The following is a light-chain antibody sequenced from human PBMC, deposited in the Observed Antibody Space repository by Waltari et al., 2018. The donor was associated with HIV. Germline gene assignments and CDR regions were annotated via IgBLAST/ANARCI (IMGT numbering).Light chain of an antibody. Sequence: QSALTQPASVSGSPGQSLTIPCTGDTSAIAIYDLASWYQKYPDKAPRLIMYGVNTRPSGISNRFSGSKSGNTASLTISALQGDDEADYYCSSYTDSDSLLFGGGTKLTVL. CDR2: GVN. CDR3: SSYTDSDSLL. CDR1: TSAIAIYDL. V-gene: IGLV2-14*01. J-gene: IGLJ2*01.